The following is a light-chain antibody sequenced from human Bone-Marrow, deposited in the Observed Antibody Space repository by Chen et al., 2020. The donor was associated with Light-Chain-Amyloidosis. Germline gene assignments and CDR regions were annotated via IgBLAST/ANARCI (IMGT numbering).Light chain of an antibody. Sequence: QSALTQPASVSGSPGQSITISCTGTSSDVGGDNHASWYQQHPDKAPKLMIYEVTHRPSWVPDLFSGTKSDNTASLTISGLQTEDEADYFCSSYTITNTLVFGSGTRVTVL. CDR1: SSDVGGDNH. J-gene: IGLJ1*01. CDR2: EVT. V-gene: IGLV2-14*01. CDR3: SSYTITNTLV.